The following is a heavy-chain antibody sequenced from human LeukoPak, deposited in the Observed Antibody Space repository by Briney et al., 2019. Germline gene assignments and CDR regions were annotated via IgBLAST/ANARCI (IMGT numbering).Heavy chain of an antibody. D-gene: IGHD5-12*01. CDR2: ISSSGDVT. V-gene: IGHV3-23*01. J-gene: IGHJ5*02. CDR3: AKGGVYSGYAFDP. CDR1: GFTFSSYA. Sequence: GGSLRFSCAASGFTFSSYAMSWVRQAPGKGLAWVSAISSSGDVTKYADSAKSRFTISRDNSKNTVYLQMNSLRAEDTAVYYCAKGGVYSGYAFDPWGQGTLVTVSS.